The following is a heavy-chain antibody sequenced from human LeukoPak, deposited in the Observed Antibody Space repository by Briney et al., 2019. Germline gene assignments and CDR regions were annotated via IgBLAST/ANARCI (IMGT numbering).Heavy chain of an antibody. D-gene: IGHD1-26*01. CDR2: ISSSSSTI. V-gene: IGHV3-48*01. Sequence: GGSLRLSCAASGFTFSSYAMSWVRQAPGKGLEWVSYISSSSSTIYHADSVKGRFTISRDNAKNSLYLQMNSLRAEDTAVYYCARNRVGATIVIDYWGQGTLVTVSS. CDR1: GFTFSSYA. J-gene: IGHJ4*02. CDR3: ARNRVGATIVIDY.